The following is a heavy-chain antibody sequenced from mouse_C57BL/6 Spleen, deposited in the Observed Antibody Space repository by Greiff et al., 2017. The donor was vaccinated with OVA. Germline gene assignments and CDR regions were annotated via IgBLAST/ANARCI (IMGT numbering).Heavy chain of an antibody. D-gene: IGHD4-1*01. CDR3: ARYWDWYFDV. CDR1: GYTFTDYY. Sequence: EVQLQQSGPVLVKPGASVKMSCKASGYTFTDYYMNWVKQSHGKSLEWIGVINPYNGGTSYNQKFKGKATLTVDKSSSTAYMELNSLTSEDSAVYYCARYWDWYFDVWGTGTTVTVSS. CDR2: INPYNGGT. V-gene: IGHV1-19*01. J-gene: IGHJ1*03.